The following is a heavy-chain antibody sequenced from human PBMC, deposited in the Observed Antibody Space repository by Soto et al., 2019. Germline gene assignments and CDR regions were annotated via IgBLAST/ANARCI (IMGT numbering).Heavy chain of an antibody. J-gene: IGHJ4*02. CDR1: EFTFKSYG. CDR3: AKDSYRGDVVLTPAPYGNDY. V-gene: IGHV3-30*18. Sequence: GGSLRLSCAASEFTFKSYGMHWVRQAPGKGLAWVAVISFDGNRKHYADSVRGRFTISRDNSKNTLYLQMNSLRTDDTAIYYCAKDSYRGDVVLTPAPYGNDYWGRGTLVTVSS. D-gene: IGHD2-2*01. CDR2: ISFDGNRK.